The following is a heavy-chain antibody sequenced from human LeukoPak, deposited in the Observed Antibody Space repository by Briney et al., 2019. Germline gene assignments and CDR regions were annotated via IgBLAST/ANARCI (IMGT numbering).Heavy chain of an antibody. D-gene: IGHD3-3*01. V-gene: IGHV3-15*01. CDR1: GFTFSNAW. CDR2: IKSKTDGGTK. Sequence: GGSLRLSCAASGFTFSNAWMSWVRQAPGKGLEWVGRIKSKTDGGTKDYAAPVKGRFTISRDDSKNTLFLQMNSLKTEDTAVYYCTTQIHKYDFCTIRYDAFDIWGQGTMVTVSS. J-gene: IGHJ3*02. CDR3: TTQIHKYDFCTIRYDAFDI.